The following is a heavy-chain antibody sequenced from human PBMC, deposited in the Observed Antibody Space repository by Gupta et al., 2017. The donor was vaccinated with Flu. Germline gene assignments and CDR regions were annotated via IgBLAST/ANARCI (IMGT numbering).Heavy chain of an antibody. CDR1: GFTLSDYW. V-gene: IGHV3-7*01. CDR2: INRDGSVI. CDR3: ARDVGSGDYDS. D-gene: IGHD4-17*01. J-gene: IGHJ5*01. Sequence: EVQLVESGGGLVQPGGSRRLSGGASGFTLSDYWMRRVRQAPGKGPELVANINRDGSVINYMDFVRGRFTISRDNAKNAVYFQMNSLRVDDTAVYYCARDVGSGDYDSWGQGTLVTVSS.